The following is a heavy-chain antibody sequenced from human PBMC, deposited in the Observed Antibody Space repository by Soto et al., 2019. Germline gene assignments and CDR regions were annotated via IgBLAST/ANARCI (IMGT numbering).Heavy chain of an antibody. CDR3: ARVTYYYGSGSHSFDY. D-gene: IGHD3-10*01. Sequence: SETLSLTCTVSGGSISSYYWSWIRQPPGKGLEWIGYIYYSGSTNYNPSLKSRVTISVDTSKNQFSLKLSSVTAADTAVYYCARVTYYYGSGSHSFDYWGQGTLVTVS. CDR1: GGSISSYY. CDR2: IYYSGST. V-gene: IGHV4-59*01. J-gene: IGHJ4*02.